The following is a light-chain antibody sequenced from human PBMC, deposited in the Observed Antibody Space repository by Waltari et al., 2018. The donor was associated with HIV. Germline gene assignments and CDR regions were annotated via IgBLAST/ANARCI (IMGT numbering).Light chain of an antibody. V-gene: IGLV1-44*01. CDR2: NNN. CDR3: AAWDDSLNGVI. CDR1: SSNIGRNT. J-gene: IGLJ2*01. Sequence: QSVLTQPPSASGTPGQRVTISCSGSSSNIGRNTVNWYQQPPGTAPKLLIYNNNQRPSGVPDRFSGSKSGTSASLAISGLQSEDEADYYCAAWDDSLNGVIFGGGTKLTVL.